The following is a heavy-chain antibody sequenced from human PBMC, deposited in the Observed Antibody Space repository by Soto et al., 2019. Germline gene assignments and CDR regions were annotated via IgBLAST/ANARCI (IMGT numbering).Heavy chain of an antibody. CDR1: GGSISSYY. CDR2: IYYSGST. V-gene: IGHV4-59*01. CDR3: ARYCSSTSCYDPSTRRTFNDAFDI. J-gene: IGHJ3*02. D-gene: IGHD2-2*01. Sequence: QVQLQESGPGLVKPSETLSLTCTVSGGSISSYYWSWIRQPPGKGLEWIGYIYYSGSTNYNPSLTVHVTISVKTSQKQFSLKLSSVPAEDTAVYYCARYCSSTSCYDPSTRRTFNDAFDIWGQGTMVTVSS.